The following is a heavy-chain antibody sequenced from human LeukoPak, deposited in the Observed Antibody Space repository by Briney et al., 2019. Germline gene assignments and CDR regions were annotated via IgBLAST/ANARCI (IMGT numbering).Heavy chain of an antibody. CDR1: GVSFSGYY. Sequence: PSETLFLTCAVYGVSFSGYYWSWIRQPPGKGLEWIGEINHSGSTNYTPSLKSRVTISVDTSKNQFSLKLSSVTAADTAVYYCARYLGRVWSGGHDYWGQGTLVTVSS. V-gene: IGHV4-34*01. D-gene: IGHD3-3*01. CDR3: ARYLGRVWSGGHDY. CDR2: INHSGST. J-gene: IGHJ4*02.